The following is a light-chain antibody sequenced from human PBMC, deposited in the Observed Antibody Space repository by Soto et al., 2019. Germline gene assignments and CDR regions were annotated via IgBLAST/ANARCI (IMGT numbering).Light chain of an antibody. Sequence: QSALTQPASVSGSPGQSITISYTGTSSDVGGYNYVSWYQQHPGKAPKLMIYDVSNRPSGVSNRFSGSKSGNTASLTISGLQAEDEADYYCSSYTSSSTPVVFGGGTKLTV. CDR2: DVS. V-gene: IGLV2-14*01. J-gene: IGLJ2*01. CDR1: SSDVGGYNY. CDR3: SSYTSSSTPVV.